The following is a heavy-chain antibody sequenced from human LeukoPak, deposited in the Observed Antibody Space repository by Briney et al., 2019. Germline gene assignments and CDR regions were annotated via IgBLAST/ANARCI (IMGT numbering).Heavy chain of an antibody. CDR1: GFTFSDYY. V-gene: IGHV3-23*01. D-gene: IGHD2-8*01. Sequence: GGSLRLSCAASGFTFSDYYMSWIRQAPGKGLEWISTTNSGGTSTYYAESVKGRLTISRDNSKNTLYLQMSSLRVEDTAVYYCAKQSYARSLGEGGPGTLVSVSS. J-gene: IGHJ4*02. CDR2: TNSGGTST. CDR3: AKQSYARSLGE.